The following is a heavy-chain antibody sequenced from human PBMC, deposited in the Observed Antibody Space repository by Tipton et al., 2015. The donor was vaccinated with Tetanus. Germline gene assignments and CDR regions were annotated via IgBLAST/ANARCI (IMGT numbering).Heavy chain of an antibody. CDR2: VIYDGTS. J-gene: IGHJ5*02. Sequence: GLVKPSETLSLTCTVSGVSVRSYYWSWIRQSPDKGLEWLGDVIYDGTSYYNPSLNSRVKISLDTSVNQVSPTLTSVTAADTALYYCARGVPYSTTMGSDWFDPWGQGTLVTVSS. CDR1: GVSVRSYY. V-gene: IGHV4-34*01. CDR3: ARGVPYSTTMGSDWFDP. D-gene: IGHD2-2*01.